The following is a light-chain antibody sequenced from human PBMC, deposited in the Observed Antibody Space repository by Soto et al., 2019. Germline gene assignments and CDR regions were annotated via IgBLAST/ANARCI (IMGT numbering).Light chain of an antibody. Sequence: DIQMTQSPSSLSASVGDRVTITCRASQSISNYLNWYQQKPGKAPKLLIYGASSLQSGVPSRFTGGGARTDFTLTISSLQPEDFAAYYCQQSYRAPLTFGPGTKVDIK. J-gene: IGKJ3*01. CDR3: QQSYRAPLT. CDR1: QSISNY. CDR2: GAS. V-gene: IGKV1-39*01.